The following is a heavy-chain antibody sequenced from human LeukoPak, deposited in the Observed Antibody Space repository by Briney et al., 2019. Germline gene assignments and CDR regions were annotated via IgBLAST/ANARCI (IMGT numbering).Heavy chain of an antibody. V-gene: IGHV3-23*01. CDR3: ARVRDGLGEY. J-gene: IGHJ4*02. D-gene: IGHD3-16*01. CDR2: ISGSGGST. Sequence: PGGSLRLSCAASGFTFSSYAMSWVRQAPGKGLEWFSAISGSGGSTYYADSVKGRFTISRDNSKNSLYLQMNSLRAEDTAVYYCARVRDGLGEYWGQGTLVTVSP. CDR1: GFTFSSYA.